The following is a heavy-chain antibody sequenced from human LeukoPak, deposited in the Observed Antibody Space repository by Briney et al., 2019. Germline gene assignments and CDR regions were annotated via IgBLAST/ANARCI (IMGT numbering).Heavy chain of an antibody. Sequence: GESLKISCKGSGYRFTSNWIGWVRQMPGKGLEWMGIIYPGDSDTRYSPSFQGQVTISADKSISTAYLQWSSLKASDTAMYYCARHAGHCSGDSCYFDSWGQGTLVTVSS. J-gene: IGHJ4*02. CDR1: GYRFTSNW. CDR3: ARHAGHCSGDSCYFDS. CDR2: IYPGDSDT. D-gene: IGHD2-15*01. V-gene: IGHV5-51*01.